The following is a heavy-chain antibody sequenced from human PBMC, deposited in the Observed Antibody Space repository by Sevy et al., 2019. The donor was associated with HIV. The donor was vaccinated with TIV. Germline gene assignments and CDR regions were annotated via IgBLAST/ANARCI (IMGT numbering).Heavy chain of an antibody. V-gene: IGHV3-23*01. CDR1: GFTFSSYA. J-gene: IGHJ6*01. CDR2: ISGTGGST. D-gene: IGHD1-26*01. CDR3: AKDHDISGLRELLPYYYHGTDV. Sequence: GGSLRLSCAASGFTFSSYAMSWVRQAPGKGLEWVSAISGTGGSTYYADSVKGRFTISRVNSKNTLYLQMNSLRAEDTAVYYCAKDHDISGLRELLPYYYHGTDVWGQGTTVTVSS.